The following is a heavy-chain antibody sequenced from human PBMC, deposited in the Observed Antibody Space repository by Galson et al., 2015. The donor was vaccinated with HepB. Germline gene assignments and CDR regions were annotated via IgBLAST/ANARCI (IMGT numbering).Heavy chain of an antibody. D-gene: IGHD3-16*02. CDR2: IIPIFGTA. J-gene: IGHJ4*02. V-gene: IGHV1-69*13. CDR1: GGTFSSYA. CDR3: ARGWITFGGVIDQFDY. Sequence: SVKVSCKASGGTFSSYAISWVRQAPGQGLEWMGGIIPIFGTANYAQKFQGRVTITADESTSTAYVELSSLRSEDTAVYYCARGWITFGGVIDQFDYWGQGTLVTVSS.